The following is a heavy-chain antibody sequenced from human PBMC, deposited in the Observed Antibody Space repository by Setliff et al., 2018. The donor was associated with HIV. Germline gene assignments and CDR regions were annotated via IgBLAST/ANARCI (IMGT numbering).Heavy chain of an antibody. CDR2: INTKTGNP. CDR3: ARDSVMTVDRGGAGSAFDL. D-gene: IGHD2-21*02. CDR1: GYTFTSYG. V-gene: IGHV7-4-1*02. Sequence: GASVKVSCKASGYTFTSYGINWVRQAPGQGLEWMGWINTKTGNPTYAQGFTGRFVFSLDTSVSTAHLQISSLKAEDTAMYFCARDSVMTVDRGGAGSAFDLWGQGTMVTVSS. J-gene: IGHJ3*01.